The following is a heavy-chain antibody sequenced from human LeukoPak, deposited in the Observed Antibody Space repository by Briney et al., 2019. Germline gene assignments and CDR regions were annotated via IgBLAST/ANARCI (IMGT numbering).Heavy chain of an antibody. CDR1: GGSISSYY. D-gene: IGHD3-3*01. V-gene: IGHV4-59*08. Sequence: SETLSLTCTVSGGSISSYYWSWIRQPPGKGLEWIGYIYYSGSTNYNPSLKSRVTISVDTSTKQFSLKLSSVTAADTAVYYCARHYGKYYDFWSGYYTGSYWYFDLWGRGTLATVSS. CDR3: ARHYGKYYDFWSGYYTGSYWYFDL. J-gene: IGHJ2*01. CDR2: IYYSGST.